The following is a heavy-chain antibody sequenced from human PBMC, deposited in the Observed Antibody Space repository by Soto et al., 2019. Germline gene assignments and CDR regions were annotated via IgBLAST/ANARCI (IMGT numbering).Heavy chain of an antibody. J-gene: IGHJ4*02. CDR1: RYCFTTYC. V-gene: IGHV5-51*01. CDR3: ARLSLEYSSSWYIVY. CDR2: ISPGYSDT. Sequence: PLDALKISCKVARYCFTTYCICYVRQMPGNGLEWMGIISPGYSDTRYSPSFKGQVNISADKSISTAYMQWSSLKASDTAMYYCARLSLEYSSSWYIVYWGKGTLVTVSS. D-gene: IGHD6-13*01.